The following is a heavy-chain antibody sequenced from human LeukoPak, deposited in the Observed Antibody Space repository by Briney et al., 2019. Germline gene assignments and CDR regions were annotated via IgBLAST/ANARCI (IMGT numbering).Heavy chain of an antibody. V-gene: IGHV3-11*01. CDR1: GFTFSDYY. Sequence: GGSLRLSCAASGFTFSDYYMSWIRQAPGKGLEWVSYISSGSTIYYADSVKGRFTISRDNAKNSLYLQMNSLRAEDTAVYYCARDQGLVSRWGQGTLVTVSS. CDR3: ARDQGLVSR. J-gene: IGHJ4*02. CDR2: ISSGSTI. D-gene: IGHD6-19*01.